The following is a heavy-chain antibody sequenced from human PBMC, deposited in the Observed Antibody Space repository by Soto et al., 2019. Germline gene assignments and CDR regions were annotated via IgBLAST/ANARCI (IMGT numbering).Heavy chain of an antibody. D-gene: IGHD3-22*01. CDR2: MYYIGDT. CDR1: GGSIGSGDYY. V-gene: IGHV4-30-4*01. J-gene: IGHJ4*02. CDR3: ARAFDDTSGYYGGLGY. Sequence: QVQLQESGPGLVKPSQTLSLTCTVSGGSIGSGDYYWSWIRQPPGKGLEWIGYMYYIGDTYYNPSLRSRIAISVDASKNQFSLKLTSVTAADTAVYYCARAFDDTSGYYGGLGYWGQGTLVTVSS.